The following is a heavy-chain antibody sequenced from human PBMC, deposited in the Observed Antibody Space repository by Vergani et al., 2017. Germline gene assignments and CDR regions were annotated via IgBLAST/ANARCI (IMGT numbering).Heavy chain of an antibody. V-gene: IGHV3-23*04. CDR3: ARVTVTTSFDY. J-gene: IGHJ4*02. CDR2: VSGSGGNT. Sequence: VQLVESGGGVVQPGGSLRLSCEASGFSFPGYAMSWVRQAPGKGLEWVSSVSGSGGNTYYANSVKGRFTISRDNSKNTLYLQMNSLRADDTAVYYCARVTVTTSFDYWGQGTLVTVSS. CDR1: GFSFPGYA. D-gene: IGHD4-17*01.